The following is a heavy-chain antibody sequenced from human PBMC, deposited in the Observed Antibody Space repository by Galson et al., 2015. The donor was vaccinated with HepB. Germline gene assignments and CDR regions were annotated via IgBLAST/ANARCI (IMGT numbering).Heavy chain of an antibody. J-gene: IGHJ4*02. CDR1: GFTFSSDA. Sequence: SLRLSCAASGFTFSSDAMSWVRQAAGKGLEWVSSISSSGYNTDYADSVKGRFTISRDNSKNTLYLQMNSLRADDTAVYYCAKLIAAAGTGYWGQGTLVTVSS. D-gene: IGHD6-13*01. CDR3: AKLIAAAGTGY. V-gene: IGHV3-23*01. CDR2: ISSSGYNT.